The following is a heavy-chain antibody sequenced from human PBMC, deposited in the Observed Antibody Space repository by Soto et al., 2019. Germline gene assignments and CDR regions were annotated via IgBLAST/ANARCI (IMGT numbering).Heavy chain of an antibody. CDR2: ISYDGSNK. J-gene: IGHJ4*02. Sequence: QAQLVESGGGVVQPGRSLRLSCAASGFTFSSYGMHWVRQAPGKGLEWVAVISYDGSNKYYADSVKGRFTISRDNSKNTLYLQMNSLRAEDTAVYYCAKGAYGDYVGFDYWGQGTLVTVSS. D-gene: IGHD4-17*01. CDR1: GFTFSSYG. CDR3: AKGAYGDYVGFDY. V-gene: IGHV3-30*18.